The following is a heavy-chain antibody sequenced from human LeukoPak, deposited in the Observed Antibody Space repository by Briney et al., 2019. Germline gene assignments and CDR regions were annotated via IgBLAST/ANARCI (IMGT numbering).Heavy chain of an antibody. J-gene: IGHJ4*02. CDR2: INQDGSVK. D-gene: IGHD3-22*01. V-gene: IGHV3-7*01. CDR3: ARDSDRYYYDSSGYYDY. CDR1: GFTFSSYW. Sequence: GGSLRLSCAVSGFTFSSYWMSWFRQAPGKGLEWVANINQDGSVKYYVDSVKGRFTISRDNAQNSLYVQMNSLRAEDTAVYYCARDSDRYYYDSSGYYDYWGQGTLVTVSS.